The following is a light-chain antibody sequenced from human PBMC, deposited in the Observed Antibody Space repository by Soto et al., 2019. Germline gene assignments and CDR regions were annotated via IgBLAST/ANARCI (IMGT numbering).Light chain of an antibody. CDR3: KKYNGAPLS. J-gene: IGKJ4*01. CDR1: QGISVY. CDR2: SAS. V-gene: IGKV1-27*01. Sequence: DIQITQSPSSPSASLGDKVTIPFPASQGISVYLALVPPKPGEGPKLLIYSASTLPSGVPSRFSGSGSGTIFTLTISTLQPKDVAIFYCKKYNGAPLSCGGGTKV.